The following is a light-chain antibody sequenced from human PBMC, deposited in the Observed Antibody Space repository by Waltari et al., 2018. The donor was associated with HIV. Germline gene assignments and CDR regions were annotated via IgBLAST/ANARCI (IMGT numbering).Light chain of an antibody. CDR1: SSNIGRNS. CDR2: DSH. V-gene: IGLV1-51*01. CDR3: GTWDNSLSAGV. Sequence: QSVLTQPPSVSAAPGQKVTISCSGSSSNIGRNSISWYQHLPGTAPKLLIYDSHKRPSVIPDRFSGSKSGTSATLGITGLQTGDEADYYCGTWDNSLSAGVIGGGTKLTVL. J-gene: IGLJ2*01.